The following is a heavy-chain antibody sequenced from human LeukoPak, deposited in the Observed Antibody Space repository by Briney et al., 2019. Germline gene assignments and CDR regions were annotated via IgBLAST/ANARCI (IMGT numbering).Heavy chain of an antibody. Sequence: GGSLRLSCAASGFTFTSYWMSWVRQAPGKGLEWVATIKQDGSEKYYVDSVKGRFTISRDNAKNSVYLQMNNLRAEDTAVYYCARDRSGCSSTSCPYDAFDIWGQGTMVTVSS. CDR2: IKQDGSEK. CDR1: GFTFTSYW. CDR3: ARDRSGCSSTSCPYDAFDI. D-gene: IGHD2-2*01. J-gene: IGHJ3*02. V-gene: IGHV3-7*01.